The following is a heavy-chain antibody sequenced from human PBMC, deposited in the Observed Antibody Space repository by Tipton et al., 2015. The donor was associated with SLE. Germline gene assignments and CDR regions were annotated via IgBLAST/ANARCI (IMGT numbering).Heavy chain of an antibody. Sequence: LRLSCTVSGGSISSYHWAWIRQPPGTGLEWIGYNYYNGDTNSNASLKSRVTISVDTSKNQVSLKLSSVTAADTAVYYCARVQEGGYYFYGMDVWGQGTTVTVSS. CDR1: GGSISSYH. CDR3: ARVQEGGYYFYGMDV. V-gene: IGHV4-59*01. D-gene: IGHD3-16*01. CDR2: NYYNGDT. J-gene: IGHJ6*02.